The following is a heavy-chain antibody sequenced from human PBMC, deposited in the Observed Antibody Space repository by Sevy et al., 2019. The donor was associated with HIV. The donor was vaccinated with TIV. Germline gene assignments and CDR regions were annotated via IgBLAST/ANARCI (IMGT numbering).Heavy chain of an antibody. Sequence: GGSLRLSCAASGFTFSSYGMHWVRQAPGKGLEWVAVIWYDGSNKYYADSVKGRFTISRDNSKNTLYLQMNSLRAEDTPGYYWVRDDVTGYCSSYSCYTPGDNYYYYYSMDVWGQGTTVTVSS. V-gene: IGHV3-33*01. CDR2: IWYDGSNK. CDR1: GFTFSSYG. J-gene: IGHJ6*02. CDR3: VRDDVTGYCSSYSCYTPGDNYYYYYSMDV. D-gene: IGHD2-2*02.